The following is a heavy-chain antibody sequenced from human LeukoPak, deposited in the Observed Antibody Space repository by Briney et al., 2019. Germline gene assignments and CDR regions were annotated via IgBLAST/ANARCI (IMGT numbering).Heavy chain of an antibody. CDR2: IYYSGST. CDR1: GGSISSDY. CDR3: ARQFSSGWLDY. V-gene: IGHV4-59*08. D-gene: IGHD6-19*01. J-gene: IGHJ4*02. Sequence: SETLSLTCTVSGGSISSDYWSWIRQPPGKGLEWIGYIYYSGSTNYNPSLKSRVTISVDTSKNQFSLKLSSVTAADTAVYYRARQFSSGWLDYWGQGTLVTVSS.